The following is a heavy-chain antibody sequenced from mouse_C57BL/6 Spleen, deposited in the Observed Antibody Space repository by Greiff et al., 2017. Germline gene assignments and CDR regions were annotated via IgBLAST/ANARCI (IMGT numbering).Heavy chain of an antibody. J-gene: IGHJ2*01. D-gene: IGHD2-3*01. CDR1: GFTFTDYY. CDR3: ARLYDGYPYYFDY. V-gene: IGHV7-3*01. CDR2: IRNKANGYTT. Sequence: EVQLVESGGGLVQPGGSLSLSCAASGFTFTDYYMSWVRQPPGKALEWLGFIRNKANGYTTEYSASVKGRFTISRDNSQSILYLQMNALRAEDSATYYCARLYDGYPYYFDYWGQGTTLTVSS.